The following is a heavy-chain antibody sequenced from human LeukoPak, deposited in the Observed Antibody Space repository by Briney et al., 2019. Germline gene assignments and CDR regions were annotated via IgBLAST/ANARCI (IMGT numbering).Heavy chain of an antibody. CDR1: GFTVSGNY. J-gene: IGHJ6*02. CDR3: ARGPERTGVGTRYYYDMDV. CDR2: IYTGGNT. Sequence: GGSLRLSCAASGFTVSGNYMSWVRQAPGRGLEWVSVIYTGGNTYYADSVKGRFTISRDNSKNTLYLQMNSLRAEDTAVYYCARGPERTGVGTRYYYDMDVWGQGTTVTVSS. V-gene: IGHV3-66*02. D-gene: IGHD2-8*01.